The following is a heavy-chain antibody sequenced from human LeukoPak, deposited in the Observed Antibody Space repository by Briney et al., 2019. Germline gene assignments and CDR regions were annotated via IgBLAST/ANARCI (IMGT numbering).Heavy chain of an antibody. CDR1: GFTFSSYS. D-gene: IGHD6-13*01. Sequence: PGGSLRLSCAASGFTFSSYSMNWVRQAPGKGLEWVSSISSSSSYIYYADSVKGRFTISRDNAKNSLYLQMNSLRAEDTAVYYCARCLSSWYLVWPTNWGQGTLVTVSS. V-gene: IGHV3-21*04. CDR3: ARCLSSWYLVWPTN. J-gene: IGHJ4*02. CDR2: ISSSSSYI.